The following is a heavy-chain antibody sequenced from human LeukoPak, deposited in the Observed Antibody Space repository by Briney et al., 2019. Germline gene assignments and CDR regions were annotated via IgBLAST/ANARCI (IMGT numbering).Heavy chain of an antibody. CDR1: GFPFSSYG. CDR3: ARDVVYCTSTSCSGGSGLFDY. J-gene: IGHJ4*02. V-gene: IGHV3-30*03. Sequence: GGSLRLPCAPSGFPFSSYGMHWLRQAPGKALEWGAVISYGESNKYYADSVKGRFTISRDNSKNTLYLQMNSLRAEDTAVYYCARDVVYCTSTSCSGGSGLFDYWGQGTLVTVSS. CDR2: ISYGESNK. D-gene: IGHD2-2*01.